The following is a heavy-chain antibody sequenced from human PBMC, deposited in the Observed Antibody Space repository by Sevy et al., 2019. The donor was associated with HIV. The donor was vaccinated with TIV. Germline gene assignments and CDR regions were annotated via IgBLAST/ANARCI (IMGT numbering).Heavy chain of an antibody. J-gene: IGHJ4*02. Sequence: GGSLRLSCAASGFTFSSYWMSWVRQAPGKGLEWVANIKQDGSEKYYVHSVKGRFTISRDNAKNSLYLQMNSLRAEDTAVYYCAGGYSYGKLPGYWGQGTLVTVSS. CDR3: AGGYSYGKLPGY. CDR1: GFTFSSYW. CDR2: IKQDGSEK. V-gene: IGHV3-7*04. D-gene: IGHD5-18*01.